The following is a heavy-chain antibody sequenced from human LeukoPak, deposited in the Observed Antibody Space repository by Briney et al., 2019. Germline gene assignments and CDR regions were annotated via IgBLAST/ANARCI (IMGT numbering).Heavy chain of an antibody. CDR3: ATLIAARRDYYYYMDV. V-gene: IGHV1-8*01. J-gene: IGHJ6*03. CDR1: GYTFTSYD. Sequence: ASVKVSCKASGYTFTSYDINWVRQATGQGLEWMGWMDPNSGNTGYAQKFQGRVTMTRNTSISTAYMELSSLRSEDTAVYYCATLIAARRDYYYYMDVWGKGTTVTVSS. D-gene: IGHD6-6*01. CDR2: MDPNSGNT.